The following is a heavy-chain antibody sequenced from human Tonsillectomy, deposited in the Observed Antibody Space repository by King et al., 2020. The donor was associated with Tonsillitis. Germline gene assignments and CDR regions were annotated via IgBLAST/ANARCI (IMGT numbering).Heavy chain of an antibody. J-gene: IGHJ4*02. D-gene: IGHD5-18*01. V-gene: IGHV5-51*01. CDR2: IYPADSDT. CDR1: GYSFTSFW. CDR3: ARPLGYGQGSVDY. Sequence: LQLVQSGAEVKKPGESLKISCQGSGYSFTSFWIGWVRQMPGKGLEWMGIIYPADSDTRYSPSFQGQVTITADKSTSTAYLQWSSLKASDTAMYYCARPLGYGQGSVDYWGQGTLVTVSS.